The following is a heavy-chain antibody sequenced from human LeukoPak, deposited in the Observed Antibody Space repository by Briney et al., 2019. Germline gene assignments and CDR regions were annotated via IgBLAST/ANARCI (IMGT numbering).Heavy chain of an antibody. J-gene: IGHJ4*02. CDR2: ISYGGSNK. CDR1: GFTFSSYA. Sequence: GGSLRLSCAASGFTFSSYAMHWVRQAPGKGLEWVAVISYGGSNKYYADSVKGRFTISRDNSENTLYLQMNSLRAEDAAVYYCARDGASSGYATLDYWGQGTLVTVSS. D-gene: IGHD5-12*01. CDR3: ARDGASSGYATLDY. V-gene: IGHV3-30*04.